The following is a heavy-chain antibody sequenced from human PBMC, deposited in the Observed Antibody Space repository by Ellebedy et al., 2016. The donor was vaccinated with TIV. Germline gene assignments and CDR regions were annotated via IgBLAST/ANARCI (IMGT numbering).Heavy chain of an antibody. J-gene: IGHJ5*01. D-gene: IGHD1/OR15-1a*01. Sequence: GSLRLSCAVSGGSFSAYYWTWIRQPPGSGLEWIGEFSLSEGTHYNPSLRGRVTITLDTSKNQFSLNLNSATAADTAVYYCARGSDWSKVGDSWGQGTLVTVSS. CDR3: ARGSDWSKVGDS. V-gene: IGHV4-34*01. CDR1: GGSFSAYY. CDR2: FSLSEGT.